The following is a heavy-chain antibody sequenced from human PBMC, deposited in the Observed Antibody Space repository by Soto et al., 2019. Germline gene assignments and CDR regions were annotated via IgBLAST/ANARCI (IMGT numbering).Heavy chain of an antibody. J-gene: IGHJ3*02. CDR3: TKDPTAAGTYAFDI. CDR1: GFTFDDYA. V-gene: IGHV3-9*01. CDR2: ISWNSGTI. D-gene: IGHD6-13*01. Sequence: LRLSCAASGFTFDDYAMHWVRQAPGKGLEWVSGISWNSGTIGYADSVKGRFTISRDNVKNSLYLQMNSLRAEDTALYYCTKDPTAAGTYAFDIWGQGTMVTVSS.